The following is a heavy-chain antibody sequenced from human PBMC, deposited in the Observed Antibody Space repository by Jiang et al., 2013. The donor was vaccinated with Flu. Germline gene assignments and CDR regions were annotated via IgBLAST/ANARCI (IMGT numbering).Heavy chain of an antibody. CDR3: ARAQEEYFSGYKFDY. CDR1: GGSVNSKSYY. J-gene: IGHJ4*02. CDR2: IYYTGRT. D-gene: IGHD5-12*01. V-gene: IGHV4-61*01. Sequence: PGLVKPSETLSLTCTVSGGSVNSKSYYWSWIRQPPGKGLEWIGYIYYTGRTNYNPSLKSRLTISVDTSKNQFSLRLSSVTAADTAVYYCARAQEEYFSGYKFDYWGQGTLVTVSS.